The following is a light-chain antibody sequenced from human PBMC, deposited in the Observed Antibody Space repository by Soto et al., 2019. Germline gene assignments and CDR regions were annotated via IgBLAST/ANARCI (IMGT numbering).Light chain of an antibody. Sequence: EIVLTQSPGTLSLSPGERATLSCRASQSVTSNYLAWYQQKPGQAPRLLIYGASSRATGIPDRFSSSGSGTDFTLTISRLEPEDFAVYYCQHYVSSPWTFGQGTKVEIK. CDR3: QHYVSSPWT. V-gene: IGKV3-20*01. CDR1: QSVTSNY. CDR2: GAS. J-gene: IGKJ1*01.